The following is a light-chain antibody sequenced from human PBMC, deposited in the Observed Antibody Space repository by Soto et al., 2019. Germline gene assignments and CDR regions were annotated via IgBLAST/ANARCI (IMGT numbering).Light chain of an antibody. J-gene: IGKJ5*01. Sequence: EIVMTQSPATLSVSPGERATLSCRASQSVSSNLAWYQQKPGQAPRLLIYGAATRATGIPARFSGSGSGTEVTLTISSLQYEDFAVDYCQQYDNWSSITFGQGTRLEIK. CDR1: QSVSSN. CDR2: GAA. V-gene: IGKV3-15*01. CDR3: QQYDNWSSIT.